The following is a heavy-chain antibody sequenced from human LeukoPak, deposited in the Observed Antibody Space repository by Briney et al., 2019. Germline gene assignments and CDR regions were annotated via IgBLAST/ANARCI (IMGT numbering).Heavy chain of an antibody. Sequence: PGGSLRLSCAASGFTFSSYGMHWVRQAPGKGLEWVANIKQDGSEKYYVDSVKGRFTISRDNAKNSLYLQMNSLRAEDTAVYYCAREDYSTYWGQGTLVTVSS. CDR2: IKQDGSEK. CDR3: AREDYSTY. D-gene: IGHD6-13*01. CDR1: GFTFSSYG. J-gene: IGHJ4*02. V-gene: IGHV3-7*01.